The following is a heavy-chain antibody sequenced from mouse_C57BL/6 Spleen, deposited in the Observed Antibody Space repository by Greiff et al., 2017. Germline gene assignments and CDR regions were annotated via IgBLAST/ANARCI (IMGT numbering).Heavy chain of an antibody. D-gene: IGHD1-1*01. J-gene: IGHJ2*01. CDR2: IDPSDSYT. CDR3: ARDYGSSPPNLDY. CDR1: GYTFTSYW. V-gene: IGHV1-59*01. Sequence: QVQLQQPGAELVRPGTSVKLSCKASGYTFTSYWMHWVKQRPGQGLEWIGVIDPSDSYTNYNQKFKGKATLTVDTSSSTAYMQLSSLTSEDSAVYYCARDYGSSPPNLDYWGQGTTLTVSS.